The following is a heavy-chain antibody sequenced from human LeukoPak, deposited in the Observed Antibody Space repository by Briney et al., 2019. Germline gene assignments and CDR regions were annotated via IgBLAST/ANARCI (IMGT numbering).Heavy chain of an antibody. CDR2: IIPIFGTA. V-gene: IGHV1-69*05. Sequence: SSVKVSCKASGGTFSSYAISWVRQAPGQGLEWMGGIIPIFGTANYAQKFQGRVTITTDESTSTAYMEPSSLRSEDTAVYYCASPTTYDFWSGYYMFDYWGQGTLVTVSS. CDR1: GGTFSSYA. J-gene: IGHJ4*02. D-gene: IGHD3-3*01. CDR3: ASPTTYDFWSGYYMFDY.